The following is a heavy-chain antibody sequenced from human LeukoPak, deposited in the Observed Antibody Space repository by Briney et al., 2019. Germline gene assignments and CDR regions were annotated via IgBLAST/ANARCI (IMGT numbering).Heavy chain of an antibody. CDR2: ISNDGSNK. D-gene: IGHD3-22*01. CDR3: AKESYDSSGQGAFDI. J-gene: IGHJ3*02. V-gene: IGHV3-30-3*01. Sequence: PGGSMRLSCAASGFTFSSYAMHWVRQAPGKGLEWVAVISNDGSNKYYADSVKGRFTISRDNSKNTLYLQMNSLRAEDTAVYYCAKESYDSSGQGAFDIWGQGTTVTVSS. CDR1: GFTFSSYA.